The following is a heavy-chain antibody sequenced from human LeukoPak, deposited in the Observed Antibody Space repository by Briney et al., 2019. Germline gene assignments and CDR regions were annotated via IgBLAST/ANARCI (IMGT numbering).Heavy chain of an antibody. V-gene: IGHV3-74*01. D-gene: IGHD4/OR15-4a*01. CDR2: INTDGSNT. CDR1: GFTFSSYW. J-gene: IGHJ4*02. CDR3: ARRAGAYSHPYDY. Sequence: GGSLRLSCAASGFTFSSYWMHWVRQAPGKGLEWVSRINTDGSNTRYADSVKGRFTISRDNSKNTLYLQMNSLRADDTAVYYCARRAGAYSHPYDYWGQGTLVTVSS.